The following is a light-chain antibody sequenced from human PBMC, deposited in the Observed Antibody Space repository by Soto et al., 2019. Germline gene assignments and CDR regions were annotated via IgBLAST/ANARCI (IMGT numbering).Light chain of an antibody. CDR2: GAS. CDR3: QQYGSSRFT. Sequence: EIVLTQSPGTLSLSPGESATLSCRASQSITNSYLAWYQQKPGQAPRLLVYGASSRATGIPDRFSGSGSGTDFTLTISRLEPEDFAVYYCQQYGSSRFTFGPGTKVDVK. V-gene: IGKV3-20*01. J-gene: IGKJ3*01. CDR1: QSITNSY.